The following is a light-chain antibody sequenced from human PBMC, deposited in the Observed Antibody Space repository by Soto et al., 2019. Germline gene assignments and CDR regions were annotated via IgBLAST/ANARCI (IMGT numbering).Light chain of an antibody. V-gene: IGKV1-39*01. CDR2: VAS. J-gene: IGKJ4*01. CDR1: RTINTY. CDR3: QQTYSDIS. Sequence: DVRMTQSPSSLSASVGGTITITCRASRTINTYLNWFQQKPGEPPRLLIYVASTLHDGVPSRFSGSGSGADFTLTISGLQPEDFASYHCQQTYSDISFGGGTKVDIK.